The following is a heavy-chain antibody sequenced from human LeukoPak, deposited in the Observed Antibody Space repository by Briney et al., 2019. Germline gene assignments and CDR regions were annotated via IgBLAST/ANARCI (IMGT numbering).Heavy chain of an antibody. V-gene: IGHV3-23*01. CDR3: ARVAVDYYFDY. D-gene: IGHD2-2*01. Sequence: TGGSLRLSCAASGFTFSSYGMSWVRQAPGKGLEWVSTIIGSGGSTYDADSVKGRFTISRDNSRNTLYLQMNSLRAEDTAVYYCARVAVDYYFDYWGQGTLVTVSS. CDR1: GFTFSSYG. J-gene: IGHJ4*02. CDR2: IIGSGGST.